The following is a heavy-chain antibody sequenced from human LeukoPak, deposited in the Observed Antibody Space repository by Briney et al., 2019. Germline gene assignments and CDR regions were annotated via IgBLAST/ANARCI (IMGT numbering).Heavy chain of an antibody. V-gene: IGHV1-2*02. CDR2: INPNIGDT. D-gene: IGHD6-13*01. CDR1: GYTFTGYY. J-gene: IGHJ4*02. CDR3: ARINSSRWYDF. Sequence: ASVKVSCKASGYTFTGYYMHWVQQAPGQGLEWMGWINPNIGDTNYAQKFQGRVTVTRDTSISTAYMELSRLRFDDTAVYYCARINSSRWYDFWGQGTLVTVSS.